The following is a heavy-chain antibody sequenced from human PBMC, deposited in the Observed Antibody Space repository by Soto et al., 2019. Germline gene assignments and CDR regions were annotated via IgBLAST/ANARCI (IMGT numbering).Heavy chain of an antibody. V-gene: IGHV4-30-4*01. D-gene: IGHD5-12*01. CDR1: GGSISSGDYY. CDR3: ASYSGYDLGGDYYYGMDV. Sequence: PSETLSLTCTVSGGSISSGDYYWSWIRQPPGKGLEWIGYIYYSGSTYYNLSLKSRVTISVDTSKNQFSLKLSSVTAADTAVYYCASYSGYDLGGDYYYGMDVWGQGTTVTVSS. J-gene: IGHJ6*02. CDR2: IYYSGST.